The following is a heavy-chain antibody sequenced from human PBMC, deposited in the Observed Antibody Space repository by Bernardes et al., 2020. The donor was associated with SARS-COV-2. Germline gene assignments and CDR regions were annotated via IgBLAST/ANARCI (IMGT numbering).Heavy chain of an antibody. CDR1: GYSFTSYW. J-gene: IGHJ3*02. CDR2: IYPGDSDT. D-gene: IGHD2-2*01. CDR3: ARLDQPGYCSSTSCFFPGDAFDI. V-gene: IGHV5-51*01. Sequence: GESLKISCKGSGYSFTSYWIGWVRQMPGKGLEWMGIIYPGDSDTRYSPSFQGQVTISADKSISTAYLQWSSLKASDTAMYYCARLDQPGYCSSTSCFFPGDAFDIWGQGTMVTVSS.